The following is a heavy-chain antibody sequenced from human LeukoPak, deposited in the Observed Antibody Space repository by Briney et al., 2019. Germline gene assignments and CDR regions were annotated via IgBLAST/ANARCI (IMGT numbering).Heavy chain of an antibody. J-gene: IGHJ4*02. V-gene: IGHV4-34*01. CDR3: ARLQHPPRLRGVIIRLYFDY. CDR1: GGSFSGYY. CDR2: INHSGST. Sequence: PSETLSLTCAVYGGSFSGYYWSWIRQPPGKGLEWIGEINHSGSTNYNPSLKSRVTISVDTSKNQFSLKLSSVTAADTAVYYCARLQHPPRLRGVIIRLYFDYWGQGTLVTVSS. D-gene: IGHD3-10*01.